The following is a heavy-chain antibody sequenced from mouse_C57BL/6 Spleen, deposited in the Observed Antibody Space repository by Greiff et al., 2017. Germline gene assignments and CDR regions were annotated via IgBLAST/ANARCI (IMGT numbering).Heavy chain of an antibody. V-gene: IGHV1-15*01. CDR1: GYTFTDYE. J-gene: IGHJ4*01. CDR3: TGGGCDYDGAMDY. D-gene: IGHD2-4*01. CDR2: IDPETGGT. Sequence: VQLQQSGAELVRPGASVTLSCKASGYTFTDYEMHWVKQTPVHGLEWIGAIDPETGGTAYNQKFKGKAILTADKSSSTAYIELRSLTSEDSAVYYCTGGGCDYDGAMDYWGQGTSVTVSS.